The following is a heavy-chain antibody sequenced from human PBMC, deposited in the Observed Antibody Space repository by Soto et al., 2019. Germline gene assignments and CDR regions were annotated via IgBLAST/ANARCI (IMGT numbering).Heavy chain of an antibody. CDR3: ARHCHSSGYSRPRLCDFEY. J-gene: IGHJ4*02. CDR2: IYYSGRT. CDR1: GGTISISSQY. Sequence: SETLSLTCSVSGGTISISSQYWGWIRQPPGQGLEWIGTIYYSGRTYDSPSHKRRVTISVDTSKNQFSLKLSSVTASDTALYYSARHCHSSGYSRPRLCDFEYWGQGAMVTVSS. V-gene: IGHV4-39*01. D-gene: IGHD3-22*01.